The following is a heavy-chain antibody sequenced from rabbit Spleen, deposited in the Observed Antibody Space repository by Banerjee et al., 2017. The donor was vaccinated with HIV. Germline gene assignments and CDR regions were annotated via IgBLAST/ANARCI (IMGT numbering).Heavy chain of an antibody. Sequence: LEESGGGLVQPEGSLALTCKASGFDFSAYGVSWVRQAPGKGLEWIGYIDPLFGNTYYASWVNGRFTISRHNAQNTVDLQMNSLTAADTATYFCARDGTGGSYFALWGPGTLVTVS. V-gene: IGHV1S47*01. D-gene: IGHD8-1*01. CDR2: IDPLFGNT. CDR3: ARDGTGGSYFAL. J-gene: IGHJ4*01. CDR1: GFDFSAYG.